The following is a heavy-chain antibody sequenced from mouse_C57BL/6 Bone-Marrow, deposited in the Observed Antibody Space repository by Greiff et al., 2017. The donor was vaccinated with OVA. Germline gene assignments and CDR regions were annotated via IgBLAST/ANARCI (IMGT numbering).Heavy chain of an antibody. Sequence: QVQLQQSGAELVKPGASVKISCKASGYAFSSYWMNWVKQRPGKGLEWIGQIYPGDGDTNYNGKFKGKATLTADKSSSTAYMQLSSLTSEDSAVYFCARQAPTVVAKEAWFAYWGQGTLVTVSA. D-gene: IGHD1-1*01. J-gene: IGHJ3*01. CDR3: ARQAPTVVAKEAWFAY. CDR2: IYPGDGDT. CDR1: GYAFSSYW. V-gene: IGHV1-80*01.